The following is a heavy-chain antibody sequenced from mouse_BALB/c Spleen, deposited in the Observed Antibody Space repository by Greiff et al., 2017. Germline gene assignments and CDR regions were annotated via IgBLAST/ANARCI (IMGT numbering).Heavy chain of an antibody. V-gene: IGHV5-6-3*01. CDR1: GFTFSSYG. J-gene: IGHJ4*01. CDR3: AREDYFYAMDY. Sequence: EVQLVESGGGLVKPGGSLKLSCAASGFTFSSYGMSWVRQTPDKRLELVATINSNGGSTYYPDSVKGRFTISRDNAKNTLYLQMSSLKSEDTAMYYCAREDYFYAMDYWGQGTSVTVSS. CDR2: INSNGGST.